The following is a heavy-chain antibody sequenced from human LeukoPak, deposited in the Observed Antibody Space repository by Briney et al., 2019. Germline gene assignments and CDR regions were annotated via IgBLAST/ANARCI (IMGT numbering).Heavy chain of an antibody. J-gene: IGHJ3*02. CDR2: INVDGTAE. Sequence: PGGSLRLSCAASGFSFSTIYMSWVRQTPGQGLEWVANINVDGTAEYYVDPVKGRFTISRDNAKNSLYLQMNSLRAEDTAVYYCARDPYRFAFDIWGQGTVVLVSS. CDR3: ARDPYRFAFDI. V-gene: IGHV3-7*03. CDR1: GFSFSTIY. D-gene: IGHD1-26*01.